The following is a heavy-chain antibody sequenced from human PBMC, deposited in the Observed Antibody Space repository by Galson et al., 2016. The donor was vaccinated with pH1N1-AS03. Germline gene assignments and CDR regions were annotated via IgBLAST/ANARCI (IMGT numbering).Heavy chain of an antibody. D-gene: IGHD2-2*01. CDR1: GFTFSTYC. CDR2: IKQDGSEK. CDR3: ARGAPGDHLLSPLWN. Sequence: SLRLSCAASGFTFSTYCMSWVRQAPGKGLEWVANIKQDGSEKFYVDSLKGRFTIFRDNAKNSLYLQMSSLRAEDTAIYYCARGAPGDHLLSPLWNWGQGTLVTVSS. V-gene: IGHV3-7*01. J-gene: IGHJ4*02.